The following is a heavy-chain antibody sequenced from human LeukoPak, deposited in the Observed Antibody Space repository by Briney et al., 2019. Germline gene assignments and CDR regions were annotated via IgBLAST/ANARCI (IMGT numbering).Heavy chain of an antibody. CDR2: ISGSGGST. J-gene: IGHJ4*02. V-gene: IGHV3-23*01. CDR3: ASETYYYDSSGYYYGGPLDY. D-gene: IGHD3-22*01. CDR1: GFTFSSYA. Sequence: GGSLRLSCAASGFTFSSYAMSWVRQAPGKGLEWVSAISGSGGSTYYADSVKGRFTISRDNSKNTLYLQMNSLRAEDTAVYYCASETYYYDSSGYYYGGPLDYWGQGTLVTASS.